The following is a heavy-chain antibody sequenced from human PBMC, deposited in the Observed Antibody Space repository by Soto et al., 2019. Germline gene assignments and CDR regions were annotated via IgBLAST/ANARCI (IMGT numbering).Heavy chain of an antibody. V-gene: IGHV3-30*18. J-gene: IGHJ6*02. Sequence: QVQLVESGGGVVQPGRSLRLSCAASGFTFSSYGMHWVGQAPGKGLEWVAVISYDGSNKYYADSVKGRFTISRDNSKNTLYLQMNSLRAEDTAVYYCAKDRAVTTWGYYYYGMDVWGQGTTVTVSS. CDR2: ISYDGSNK. CDR1: GFTFSSYG. CDR3: AKDRAVTTWGYYYYGMDV. D-gene: IGHD4-17*01.